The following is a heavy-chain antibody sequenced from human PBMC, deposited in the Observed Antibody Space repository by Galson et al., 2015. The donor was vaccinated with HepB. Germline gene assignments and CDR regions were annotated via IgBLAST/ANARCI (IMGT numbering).Heavy chain of an antibody. V-gene: IGHV3-11*06. Sequence: SLRLSCAASGFTFSDYHLSCFRHAPGKWLEWVSYISSSSSYTNYADSVKGRFTISRDNAKNSLYLQMNSLGAEDTAVSYCASYHWAGQWLVDRGGFGYWGQGTLVTVSS. D-gene: IGHD6-19*01. J-gene: IGHJ4*02. CDR2: ISSSSSYT. CDR3: ASYHWAGQWLVDRGGFGY. CDR1: GFTFSDYH.